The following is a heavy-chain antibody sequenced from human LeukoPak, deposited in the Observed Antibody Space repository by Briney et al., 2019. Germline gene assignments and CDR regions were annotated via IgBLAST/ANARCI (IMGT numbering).Heavy chain of an antibody. CDR2: ISYDGSNK. Sequence: WGSLRLSCAASGFTFSRYDMHWVRQAPGKGLEWVAVISYDGSNKYYADSVKGRFTISRDNSKNTVYLQMNSLRVEDTAIYYCARDAAGGDAGLAGYYFFYMDVWGTGTPVTVSS. V-gene: IGHV3-30*03. CDR1: GFTFSRYD. J-gene: IGHJ6*03. CDR3: ARDAAGGDAGLAGYYFFYMDV. D-gene: IGHD3/OR15-3a*01.